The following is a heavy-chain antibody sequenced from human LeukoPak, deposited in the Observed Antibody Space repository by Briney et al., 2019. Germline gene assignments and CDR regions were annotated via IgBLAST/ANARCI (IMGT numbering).Heavy chain of an antibody. Sequence: GASVKVSCKASGYTFTGYYLHRVRQAPGQGLEWMGWIHPNSGGTNYAQKFQGRVTMTRDTSISTAYMELSSLRSDDTAVYFCARLASVPGWGQGTLVTVSS. CDR2: IHPNSGGT. CDR1: GYTFTGYY. J-gene: IGHJ1*01. D-gene: IGHD6-19*01. CDR3: ARLASVPG. V-gene: IGHV1-2*02.